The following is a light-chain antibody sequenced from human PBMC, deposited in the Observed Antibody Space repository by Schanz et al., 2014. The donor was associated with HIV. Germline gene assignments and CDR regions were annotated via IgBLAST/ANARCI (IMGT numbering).Light chain of an antibody. J-gene: IGKJ1*01. Sequence: EIELTQSPGTLSLSPGERATLSCRASQSVSSSYLAWYQQKPGQAPRLLIYGASSRATGIPDRFSGSGSGTDFTLTISRLEPEDFAVYYCQQYGRSPWTFGQGTNVEI. V-gene: IGKV3-20*01. CDR3: QQYGRSPWT. CDR1: QSVSSSY. CDR2: GAS.